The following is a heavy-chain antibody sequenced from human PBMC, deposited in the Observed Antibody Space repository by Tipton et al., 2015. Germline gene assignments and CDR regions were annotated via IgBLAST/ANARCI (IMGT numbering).Heavy chain of an antibody. J-gene: IGHJ4*02. CDR2: IYYSGST. CDR3: AREYYYDSNAYYPYFDY. CDR1: GGSISSGGYY. V-gene: IGHV4-31*03. Sequence: TLSLTCTVSGGSISSGGYYWSWIRQHPGKGLEWIGYIYYSGSTYYNPSLKSRVTISVDTSKNQFSLKLSSVTAADTAVYYCAREYYYDSNAYYPYFDYWGQGTLVTVSS. D-gene: IGHD3-22*01.